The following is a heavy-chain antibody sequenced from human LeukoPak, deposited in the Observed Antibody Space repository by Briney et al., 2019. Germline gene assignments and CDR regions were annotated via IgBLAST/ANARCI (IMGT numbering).Heavy chain of an antibody. V-gene: IGHV1-69*13. CDR2: IIPIFGTA. CDR1: GGTFSSYA. CDR3: ARIEDCTNGVCYPFDY. D-gene: IGHD2-8*01. Sequence: SVKVSCKASGGTFSSYAISWVRQAPGQGLEWMGGIIPIFGTANYAQKFQGRVTITADESMSTAYMELSSLRSEDTAVYYCARIEDCTNGVCYPFDYWGQGTLVTVSS. J-gene: IGHJ4*02.